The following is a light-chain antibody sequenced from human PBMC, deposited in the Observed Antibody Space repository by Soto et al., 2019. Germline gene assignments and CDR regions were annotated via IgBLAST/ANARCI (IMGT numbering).Light chain of an antibody. J-gene: IGLJ1*01. CDR1: SSDVGGYNY. Sequence: QSALTQPASVSGSPGQSITISCTGASSDVGGYNYVSWYQQRPDEAPKLMIYDVNNRPSGVSNRFSGSKSGNTASLTISGLQAEDEADYYCSSYTRSITYVFGTGTKVTVL. V-gene: IGLV2-14*01. CDR2: DVN. CDR3: SSYTRSITYV.